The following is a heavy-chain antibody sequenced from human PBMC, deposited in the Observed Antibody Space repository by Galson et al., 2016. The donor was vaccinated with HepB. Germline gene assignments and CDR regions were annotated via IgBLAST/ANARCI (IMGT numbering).Heavy chain of an antibody. Sequence: SLRLSCAASGFIFSSYAMSWVRQAPGKGLEWVSGLSGSDGSTYYADSVKGRFTTSRDNSKNTLYLQMNSLRAEDTAVYYCAKDWGVATTTHFDYWGQGILVIVS. CDR1: GFIFSSYA. V-gene: IGHV3-23*01. D-gene: IGHD5-12*01. CDR2: LSGSDGST. CDR3: AKDWGVATTTHFDY. J-gene: IGHJ4*02.